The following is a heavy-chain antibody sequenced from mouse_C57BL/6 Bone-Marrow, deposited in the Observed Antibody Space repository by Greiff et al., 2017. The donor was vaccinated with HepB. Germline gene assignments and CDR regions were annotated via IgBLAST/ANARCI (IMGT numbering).Heavy chain of an antibody. CDR1: GYAFSSSW. CDR3: ARVRLRRAMYY. D-gene: IGHD2-4*01. V-gene: IGHV1-82*01. Sequence: QVQLQQSGPELVKPGASVKISCKASGYAFSSSWMNWVKQRPGKGLEWIGRIYPGDGDTNYNGKFKGKATLTADKSSSTAYMQLSSLTSEDSAVYFCARVRLRRAMYYWGQGTSVTVSS. J-gene: IGHJ4*01. CDR2: IYPGDGDT.